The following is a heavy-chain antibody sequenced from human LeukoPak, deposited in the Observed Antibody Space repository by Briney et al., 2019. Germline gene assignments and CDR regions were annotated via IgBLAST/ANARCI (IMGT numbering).Heavy chain of an antibody. V-gene: IGHV4-59*01. CDR3: ARDSARPMVRGVNVENWFDP. J-gene: IGHJ5*02. CDR2: IYYSGST. Sequence: PSETLSLTCTVSGGSISNYYWSWIRQPPGKGLEWIGYIYYSGSTKYNPSLKSRVTISVDTSENQFSLRLSSVTAADTAVYYCARDSARPMVRGVNVENWFDPWGQGTLVTVSS. CDR1: GGSISNYY. D-gene: IGHD3-10*01.